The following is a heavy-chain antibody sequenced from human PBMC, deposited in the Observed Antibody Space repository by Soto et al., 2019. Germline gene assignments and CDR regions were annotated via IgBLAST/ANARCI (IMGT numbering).Heavy chain of an antibody. CDR1: GYTFTAYY. CDR2: IRPNGGST. J-gene: IGHJ6*02. Sequence: QVQLVQSGAEVKKPGASVKVSCKASGYTFTAYYMHWVRQAPGQEFEWMGWIRPNGGSTDFAREFQGRFTMTWDTSISTAYMEQSSLRSDDTAVYYCARGSVASAAKPTGMDVWGQGTTVTVSS. D-gene: IGHD6-13*01. V-gene: IGHV1-2*02. CDR3: ARGSVASAAKPTGMDV.